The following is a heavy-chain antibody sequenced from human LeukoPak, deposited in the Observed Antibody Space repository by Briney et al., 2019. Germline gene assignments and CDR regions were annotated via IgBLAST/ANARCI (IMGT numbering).Heavy chain of an antibody. V-gene: IGHV3-49*04. CDR1: AFTFGTHT. Sequence: GGSLRLSCTASAFTFGTHTISWDRQAPGQGLERLGIIRGKVYGETTEYAASEKARFTISRDDSKSIAYLQMNSLNTEDTAVYYCSRFVPYFDYWGQGALVTVSS. CDR3: SRFVPYFDY. D-gene: IGHD3-10*01. CDR2: IRGKVYGETT. J-gene: IGHJ4*02.